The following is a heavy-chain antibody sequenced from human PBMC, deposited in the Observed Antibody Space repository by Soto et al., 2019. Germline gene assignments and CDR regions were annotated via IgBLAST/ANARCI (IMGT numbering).Heavy chain of an antibody. V-gene: IGHV3-48*02. CDR2: ISSSSSTI. J-gene: IGHJ5*02. Sequence: GGSLRLSCAASGFTFSSYSMNWVRQAPGKGLEWVSYISSSSSTIYYADPVKGRFTISRDNAKNSLYLQMNSLRDEDTAVYYCAREPRGSSSWHNWFDPWGQGTLVTVSS. CDR3: AREPRGSSSWHNWFDP. CDR1: GFTFSSYS. D-gene: IGHD6-13*01.